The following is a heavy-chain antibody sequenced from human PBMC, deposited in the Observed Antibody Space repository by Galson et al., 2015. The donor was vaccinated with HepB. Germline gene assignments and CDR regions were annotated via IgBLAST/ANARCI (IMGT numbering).Heavy chain of an antibody. Sequence: SLRLSCAASRFTFSTYSMNWVRQAPGTGLEWVSSIESTGTYTFYADSVKGRFTVSRDNAKNSLYLQMNSLRAEDTGVYYCARGGGCSSTTCYHMDVWGEGTTVTVSS. D-gene: IGHD2-2*01. CDR2: IESTGTYT. V-gene: IGHV3-21*01. CDR3: ARGGGCSSTTCYHMDV. J-gene: IGHJ6*03. CDR1: RFTFSTYS.